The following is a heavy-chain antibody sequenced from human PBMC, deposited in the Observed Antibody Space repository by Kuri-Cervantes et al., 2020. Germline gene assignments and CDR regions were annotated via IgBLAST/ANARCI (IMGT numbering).Heavy chain of an antibody. Sequence: GGSLRLSCAASGFTFSSYGMHWVRQAPGKGLEWVAVIWYDGSNKYYADSVKGRFTISRDNAKNTLYLQMNSLRADDTGIYYCATKEIWGQGTAVTVSS. CDR2: IWYDGSNK. J-gene: IGHJ6*02. CDR1: GFTFSSYG. V-gene: IGHV3-33*03. D-gene: IGHD1/OR15-1a*01. CDR3: ATKEI.